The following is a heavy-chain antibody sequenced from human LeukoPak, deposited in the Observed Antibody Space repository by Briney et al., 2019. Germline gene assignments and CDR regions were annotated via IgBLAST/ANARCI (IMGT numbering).Heavy chain of an antibody. CDR1: GFTFSSYE. V-gene: IGHV3-48*03. J-gene: IGHJ4*02. CDR2: ISSSGSTI. Sequence: GGSLRLSCAASGFTFSSYEMNWVRQAPGKGLEWVSYISSSGSTIYYADSVKGRFTISRDNAKNSLYLQMNSLRAEDTAVYYCARRSGYSYGYAFDYWGQGTLVTVSS. CDR3: ARRSGYSYGYAFDY. D-gene: IGHD5-18*01.